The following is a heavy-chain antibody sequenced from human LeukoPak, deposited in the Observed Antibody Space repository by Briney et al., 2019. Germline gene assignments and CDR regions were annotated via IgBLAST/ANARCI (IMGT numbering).Heavy chain of an antibody. CDR3: TRASIAAAGQA. CDR1: GFTFGDYA. Sequence: GGSLRLSCTASGFTFGDYAISWFRQAPGKGLEWVGFIRSKAYGGTTEYATSVKGRFTISRDDSKSIAYLQMNSLKTEDTAVYYCTRASIAAAGQAWGQGTLVTVSS. J-gene: IGHJ5*02. CDR2: IRSKAYGGTT. V-gene: IGHV3-49*03. D-gene: IGHD6-13*01.